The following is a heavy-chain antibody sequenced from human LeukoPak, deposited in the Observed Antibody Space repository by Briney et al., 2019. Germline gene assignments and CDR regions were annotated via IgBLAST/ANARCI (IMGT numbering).Heavy chain of an antibody. Sequence: GGSLRLSCAASGFTVSSNYMGWVRQAPGKGLEWVSVIYSGGSTYYADSVKGRFTISRDNSKNTLYLQMNSLRAEDTAVYYCAREKKTEWTTGAFDMWGQGTMVIVSS. CDR3: AREKKTEWTTGAFDM. D-gene: IGHD3-3*01. V-gene: IGHV3-66*01. CDR1: GFTVSSNY. J-gene: IGHJ3*02. CDR2: IYSGGST.